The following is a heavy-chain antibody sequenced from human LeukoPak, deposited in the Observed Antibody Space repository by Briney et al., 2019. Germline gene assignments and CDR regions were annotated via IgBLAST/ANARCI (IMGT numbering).Heavy chain of an antibody. V-gene: IGHV3-53*01. D-gene: IGHD6-19*01. CDR2: IYSGGNT. CDR3: AKNKYSRGWYGYFDC. J-gene: IGHJ4*02. Sequence: GGSLRLSCAASGFTVSSNYMSWVRQAPGQGLEWVLVIYSGGNTYYPDSVKGRFTISRDNSKNTLYLQMNSLSDEDTAVYYCAKNKYSRGWYGYFDCWGQGTLVTVSS. CDR1: GFTVSSNY.